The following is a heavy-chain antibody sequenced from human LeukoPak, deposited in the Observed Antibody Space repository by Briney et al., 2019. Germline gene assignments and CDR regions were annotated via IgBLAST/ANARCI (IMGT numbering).Heavy chain of an antibody. CDR2: TNHSGST. CDR1: GGSFSGYY. CDR3: ARGYYYDSSGHPFPYYFDY. D-gene: IGHD3-22*01. Sequence: SETLSLTCAVYGGSFSGYYWSWIRQPPGKGLEWIGETNHSGSTNYNPSLKSRVTISVDTSKNQFSLKLSSVTAADTAVYYCARGYYYDSSGHPFPYYFDYWGQGTLVTVSS. V-gene: IGHV4-34*01. J-gene: IGHJ4*02.